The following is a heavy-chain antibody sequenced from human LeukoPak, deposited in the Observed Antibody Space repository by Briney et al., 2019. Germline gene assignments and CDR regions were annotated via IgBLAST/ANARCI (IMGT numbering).Heavy chain of an antibody. D-gene: IGHD5-24*01. J-gene: IGHJ4*02. V-gene: IGHV4-38-2*02. CDR3: ASKRWSYFDY. CDR1: GYSISSGYY. CDR2: IYHSGST. Sequence: PSETLSLTCTVSGYSISSGYYWGWIRQPPGKGLEWIGSIYHSGSTYYNPSLKSRVTISVDTSKNQFSLELSSVTAADTAVYYCASKRWSYFDYWGQGTLVTVSS.